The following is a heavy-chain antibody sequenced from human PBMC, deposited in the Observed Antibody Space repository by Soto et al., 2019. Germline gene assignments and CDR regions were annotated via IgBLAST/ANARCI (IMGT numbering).Heavy chain of an antibody. CDR2: INPNSGGT. J-gene: IGHJ4*02. CDR1: GYTFTDYY. V-gene: IGHV1-2*04. Sequence: QVQLVQSGAEVKKPGASVKVSCKASGYTFTDYYLHWVRQAPGQGLEWMGWINPNSGGTHYAQQFQGWVTMTRDTSITTAYMELNRLTADDTAVYYCARDGGHYYGSGSFPSPHPSDIWGQGTLVTVSS. D-gene: IGHD3-10*01. CDR3: ARDGGHYYGSGSFPSPHPSDI.